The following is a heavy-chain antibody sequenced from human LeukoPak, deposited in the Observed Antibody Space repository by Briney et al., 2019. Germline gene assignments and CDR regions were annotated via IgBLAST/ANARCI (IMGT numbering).Heavy chain of an antibody. CDR1: GLTLWNNW. V-gene: IGHV3-74*01. CDR3: ARDVPHNWFDT. Sequence: CXACGLTLWNNWMQWVRQGPGKGLVWISRINSDGGGAIYADSVKGRFTVSRDNAKNTLYLQMNSLRAEDTAVYYCARDVPHNWFDTWGQGTLVTVSS. CDR2: INSDGGGA. J-gene: IGHJ5*02.